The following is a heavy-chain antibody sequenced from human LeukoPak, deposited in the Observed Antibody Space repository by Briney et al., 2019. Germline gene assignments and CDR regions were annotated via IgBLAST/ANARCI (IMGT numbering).Heavy chain of an antibody. D-gene: IGHD3-10*01. Sequence: ASVKVSCKTSGYTFTGYYMHWVRQAPGQGLEWMGWINPNSGGTNYAQKFQGRVTMTRDTSINTAYMELSRLRSDDRAVYYCARDPGFVPRYYFDYWGQGTLVTVSS. J-gene: IGHJ4*02. CDR3: ARDPGFVPRYYFDY. CDR2: INPNSGGT. V-gene: IGHV1-2*02. CDR1: GYTFTGYY.